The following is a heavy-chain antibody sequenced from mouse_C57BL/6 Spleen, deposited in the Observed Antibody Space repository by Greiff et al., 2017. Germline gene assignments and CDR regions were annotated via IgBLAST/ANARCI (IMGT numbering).Heavy chain of an antibody. Sequence: VKLMESGPGLVQPSQSLSITCTVSGFSLTSYGVHWVRQSPGKGLEWLGVIWSGGSTDYNAAFISRLSISKDNSKSQVFFKMNSLQADDTAIYYCAIGKGYDYDDFDYWGQGTTLTVSS. J-gene: IGHJ2*01. CDR2: IWSGGST. CDR3: AIGKGYDYDDFDY. CDR1: GFSLTSYG. V-gene: IGHV2-2*01. D-gene: IGHD2-4*01.